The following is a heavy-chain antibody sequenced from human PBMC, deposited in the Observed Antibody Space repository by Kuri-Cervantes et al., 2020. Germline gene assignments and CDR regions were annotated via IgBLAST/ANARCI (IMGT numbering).Heavy chain of an antibody. CDR2: INSDGSST. V-gene: IGHV3-74*01. CDR1: GFTFSSYW. CDR3: AKYSGSYDYYYGMDV. J-gene: IGHJ6*02. Sequence: LSLTCAASGFTFSSYWMHWVRQAPGKGLVWVSRINSDGSSTSYADSVKGRFTISRDNAKNTLYLQMNSLRAEDTAVYYCAKYSGSYDYYYGMDVWGQGTTVTVSS. D-gene: IGHD1-26*01.